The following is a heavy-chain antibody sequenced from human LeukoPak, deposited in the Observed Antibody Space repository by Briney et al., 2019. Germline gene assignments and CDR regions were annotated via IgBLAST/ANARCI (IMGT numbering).Heavy chain of an antibody. Sequence: GGSLRLSCAVSGLTLSRYAMSWVRQAPGKWLEWVSAISESGTGTYYAGSVKGRFTISRDNSTNTLSRHINRLRTEDTAVYYCAKDIAQGYTFGSIEQDYWGQGTLVTVSS. CDR2: ISESGTGT. CDR1: GLTLSRYA. J-gene: IGHJ4*02. CDR3: AKDIAQGYTFGSIEQDY. V-gene: IGHV3-23*01. D-gene: IGHD5-18*01.